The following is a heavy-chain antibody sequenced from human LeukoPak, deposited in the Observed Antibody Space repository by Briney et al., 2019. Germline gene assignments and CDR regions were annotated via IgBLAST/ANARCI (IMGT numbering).Heavy chain of an antibody. CDR1: GFTFSSYW. Sequence: GGSLRLSCAASGFTFSSYWMSWVGQAPGKGLEWVANIKQDGSEKYYVDSVKGRFTISRDNAKNSLYLQMNSLRAEDTAVYYCARVGYSSFVAFDIWGQGTMVTVSS. V-gene: IGHV3-7*04. CDR3: ARVGYSSFVAFDI. D-gene: IGHD6-13*01. CDR2: IKQDGSEK. J-gene: IGHJ3*02.